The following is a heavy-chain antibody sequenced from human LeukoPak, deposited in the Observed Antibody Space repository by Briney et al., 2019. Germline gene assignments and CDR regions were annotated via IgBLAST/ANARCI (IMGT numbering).Heavy chain of an antibody. CDR1: GESFSGYY. Sequence: PSETLSLTCAVYGESFSGYYWSWIRQPPGKGLEWIGEINHSGSTNYNPSLNSRVAISVDTSKNQFSLKLSSVTAADTAVYYCARGNYDYVWGSYPADAFDIWGQGTMVTVSS. V-gene: IGHV4-34*01. CDR2: INHSGST. D-gene: IGHD3-16*02. CDR3: ARGNYDYVWGSYPADAFDI. J-gene: IGHJ3*02.